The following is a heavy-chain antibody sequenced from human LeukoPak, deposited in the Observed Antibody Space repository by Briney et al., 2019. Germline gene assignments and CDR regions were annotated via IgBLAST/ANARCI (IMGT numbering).Heavy chain of an antibody. J-gene: IGHJ4*02. Sequence: SETLSLTCTVSGGSISSYYWSWIRQPPGKGLEWIGYIYYSGSTNYNPSLKSRVTISVDTSKNQFSLKLSSVTAADTAAYYCARGITIFGVALDYWGQGTLVTVSS. CDR2: IYYSGST. D-gene: IGHD3-3*01. CDR3: ARGITIFGVALDY. CDR1: GGSISSYY. V-gene: IGHV4-59*01.